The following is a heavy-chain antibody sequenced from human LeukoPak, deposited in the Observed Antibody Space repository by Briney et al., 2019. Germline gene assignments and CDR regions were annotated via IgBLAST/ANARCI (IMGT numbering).Heavy chain of an antibody. CDR1: GFTFSIYV. CDR3: AKTTGYSDYSPFHH. J-gene: IGHJ1*01. D-gene: IGHD4-11*01. V-gene: IGHV3-23*01. CDR2: VSGSGGTT. Sequence: GGSLRLPCAASGFTFSIYVMTWVRQAPGKGLEWVSTVSGSGGTTYHADSVKGRFTVSRDNSRNTLYLQMNSLRVEDTAVYFCAKTTGYSDYSPFHHWGQGTLVTVSS.